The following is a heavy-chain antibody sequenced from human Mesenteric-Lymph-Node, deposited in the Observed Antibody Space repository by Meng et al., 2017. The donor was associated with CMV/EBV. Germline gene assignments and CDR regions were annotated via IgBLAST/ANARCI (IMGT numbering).Heavy chain of an antibody. V-gene: IGHV3-30-3*01. CDR1: GFSFSSFA. CDR2: VSSDGSTK. Sequence: GESLKISCAASGFSFSSFAMHWVRQAPGKGLEWVAVVSSDGSTKYYADSVKGRFTISRDNSENTLYLQMNSLRAEDTAVYYCARARSRSGARYYFDYWGQGTLVTVSS. CDR3: ARARSRSGARYYFDY. J-gene: IGHJ4*02. D-gene: IGHD3-3*01.